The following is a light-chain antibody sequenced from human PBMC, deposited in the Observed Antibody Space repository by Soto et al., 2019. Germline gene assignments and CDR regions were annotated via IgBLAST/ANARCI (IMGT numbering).Light chain of an antibody. J-gene: IGKJ5*01. Sequence: DIQMTQSPSSLSASIGDRVTITCRASQNINTYLNWFQQKPGKAPKLLIYAASNLQSWVPSRFSGSGSGTDFALTITGLQPEDFAIYYCQQSYSTPITFGQGTRLEIK. V-gene: IGKV1-39*01. CDR2: AAS. CDR3: QQSYSTPIT. CDR1: QNINTY.